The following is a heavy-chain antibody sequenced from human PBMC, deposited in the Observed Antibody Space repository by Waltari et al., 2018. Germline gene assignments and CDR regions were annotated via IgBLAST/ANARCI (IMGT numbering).Heavy chain of an antibody. J-gene: IGHJ3*01. CDR2: ISFDGKKI. D-gene: IGHD4-17*01. V-gene: IGHV3-30*02. Sequence: VQLLESGGGVVQPGGSLRLSCAASGFLFSSHGMHWVRQIPVKGLEWVAFISFDGKKIFDADSVGCRFTIYIDNSNNIVFLQMNSLRPEDSGVYYCAKDGDYSLTEYDAFDVWGQGTVVTVSP. CDR1: GFLFSSHG. CDR3: AKDGDYSLTEYDAFDV.